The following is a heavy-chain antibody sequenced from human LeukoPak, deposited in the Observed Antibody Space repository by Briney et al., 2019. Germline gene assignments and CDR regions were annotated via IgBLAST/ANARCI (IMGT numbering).Heavy chain of an antibody. CDR3: ARLYCSGDCYAFDY. D-gene: IGHD2-21*02. V-gene: IGHV3-21*01. CDR1: GFTFSTYS. Sequence: PGGSLRLSCAASGFTFSTYSMNWVRQAPGKGLEWVSSISNNGNYIYYADSVKGRFTISRDNAKNSLYLQMNSLRVEDTAMYYCARLYCSGDCYAFDYWGQGTLVTVSS. CDR2: ISNNGNYI. J-gene: IGHJ4*02.